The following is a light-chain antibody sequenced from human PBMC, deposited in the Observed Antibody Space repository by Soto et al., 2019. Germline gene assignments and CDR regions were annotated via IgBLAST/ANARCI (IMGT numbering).Light chain of an antibody. V-gene: IGKV1-33*01. Sequence: DIQMTQSPSSLSASVGDRVTITCQASQDISNYLNWYQQKPGQAPRLLIHATSTRATGIPDRFSGSGPGSGTDFTLTITRLEPEDSAVYHCQQYGNSLTFGGGTRVEIK. CDR1: QDISNY. J-gene: IGKJ4*01. CDR2: ATS. CDR3: QQYGNSLT.